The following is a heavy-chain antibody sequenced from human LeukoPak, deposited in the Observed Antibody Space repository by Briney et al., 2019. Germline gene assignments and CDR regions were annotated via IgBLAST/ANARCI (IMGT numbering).Heavy chain of an antibody. V-gene: IGHV1-2*02. CDR1: GYTFTGYY. Sequence: ASVKVSCKASGYTFTGYYMHWVRQAPGQGLEWMGWINPNSGGTNYAQKFQRRVTMTRDTSISTAYMELSRLRSDDTAVYYCARDLGGESGRYYPSVAFDYWGQGTLVHVSS. D-gene: IGHD1-26*01. J-gene: IGHJ4*02. CDR3: ARDLGGESGRYYPSVAFDY. CDR2: INPNSGGT.